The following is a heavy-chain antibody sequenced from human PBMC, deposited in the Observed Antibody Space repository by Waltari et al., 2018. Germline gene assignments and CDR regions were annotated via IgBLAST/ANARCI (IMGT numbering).Heavy chain of an antibody. CDR3: AREDSSGWYYVGY. CDR2: IKQDGSEK. J-gene: IGHJ4*02. Sequence: EVQLVESGGGLVQPGGSLRLSCAASGFTFSSYWMSCVRQAPGKGLEWVANIKQDGSEKYYVDSVKGRFTISRDNAKNSLYLQMNSLRAEDTAVYYCAREDSSGWYYVGYWGQGTLVTASS. CDR1: GFTFSSYW. V-gene: IGHV3-7*04. D-gene: IGHD6-19*01.